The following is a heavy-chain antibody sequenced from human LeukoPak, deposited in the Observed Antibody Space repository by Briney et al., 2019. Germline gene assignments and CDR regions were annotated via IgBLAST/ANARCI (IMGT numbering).Heavy chain of an antibody. Sequence: ASVTVSCKASGYTFTGYYMHWVRQAPGQGLEWMGWINPNSGGTNYAQKFQGRVTMTRDTSISTAYMELSRLRSDDTAVYYCARPRDCSSTSCYWFDPWGQGTLVTVSS. J-gene: IGHJ5*02. CDR3: ARPRDCSSTSCYWFDP. CDR1: GYTFTGYY. V-gene: IGHV1-2*02. D-gene: IGHD2-2*01. CDR2: INPNSGGT.